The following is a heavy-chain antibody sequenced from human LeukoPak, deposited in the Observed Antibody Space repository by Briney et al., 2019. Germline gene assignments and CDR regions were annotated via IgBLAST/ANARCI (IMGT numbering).Heavy chain of an antibody. V-gene: IGHV7-4-1*02. CDR2: INTNTGNP. CDR3: AEGYYDSSGYYYLGAFDI. D-gene: IGHD3-22*01. J-gene: IGHJ3*02. CDR1: GYTFTSYA. Sequence: EASVKVSCKASGYTFTSYAMNWVRQAPGQGLEWMGWINTNTGNPTYAQGFTGRFVFSLDTSVSTAYLQISSLKAEDTAVYYCAEGYYDSSGYYYLGAFDIWGQGTMVTVSS.